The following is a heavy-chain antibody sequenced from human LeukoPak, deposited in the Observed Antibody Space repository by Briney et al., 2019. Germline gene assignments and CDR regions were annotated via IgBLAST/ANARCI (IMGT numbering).Heavy chain of an antibody. CDR3: ASGSLGDGFGVGDYYQYMDV. CDR2: IMPLFGTA. V-gene: IGHV1-69*05. D-gene: IGHD2-21*01. CDR1: GGTFNSYA. J-gene: IGHJ6*03. Sequence: SVKVSCKASGGTFNSYAISWVRQAPGQGLEWMGGIMPLFGTANYAQEFQGRVTFTRDESASTAYMEVSSLRSEDTAVYYCASGSLGDGFGVGDYYQYMDVWGKGTTVTVSS.